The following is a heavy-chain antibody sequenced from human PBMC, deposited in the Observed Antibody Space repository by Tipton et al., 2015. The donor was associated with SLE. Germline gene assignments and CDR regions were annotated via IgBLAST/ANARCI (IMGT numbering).Heavy chain of an antibody. CDR3: ARGRSYFDY. V-gene: IGHV4-34*01. Sequence: TLSLTCAAYGGSFSGYYWSCIRQPPGKGLEWIGGIYYRGSTYYNPSLKSRVTISVDTSKNQFSLKLSSVTAADTAVYYCARGRSYFDYWGQGTLVTVSS. CDR2: IYYRGST. CDR1: GGSFSGYY. J-gene: IGHJ4*02.